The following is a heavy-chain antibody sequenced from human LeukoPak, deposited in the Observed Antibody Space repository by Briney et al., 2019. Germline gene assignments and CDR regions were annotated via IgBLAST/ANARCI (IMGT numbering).Heavy chain of an antibody. CDR2: ISSSGSTI. J-gene: IGHJ4*02. Sequence: PGGSLRLSCAASGFTFSSYEMNWVRQAPGKGLEWVSYISSSGSTIYYADSVKGRFTISRDNAKNSLYLQMNSLRAEDTAVYYCARVALRIVESYFDYWGQGTLVTVSS. V-gene: IGHV3-48*03. CDR3: ARVALRIVESYFDY. CDR1: GFTFSSYE. D-gene: IGHD3-22*01.